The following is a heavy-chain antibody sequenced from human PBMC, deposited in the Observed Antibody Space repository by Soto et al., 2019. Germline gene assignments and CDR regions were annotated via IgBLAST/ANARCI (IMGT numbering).Heavy chain of an antibody. J-gene: IGHJ6*02. CDR1: GGTFNNYA. D-gene: IGHD2-15*01. CDR2: IIPIFGTP. CDR3: GRGRYCSGSTCKPYYYGMDV. Sequence: QVQLVQSGAEVKKPGSSVKVSCKASGGTFNNYAISWVRQAPGQGPEWMGGIIPIFGTPIYAQKFQGNVTITADESTTTAYMELNSLKSEDTAVYYCGRGRYCSGSTCKPYYYGMDVWGPGTTVTVSS. V-gene: IGHV1-69*12.